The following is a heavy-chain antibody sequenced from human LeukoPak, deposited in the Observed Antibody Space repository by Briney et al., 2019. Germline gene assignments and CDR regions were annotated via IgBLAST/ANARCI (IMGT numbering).Heavy chain of an antibody. CDR1: GGSISSSSYY. CDR2: ISYTGST. Sequence: SETLSLTCTVSGGSISSSSYYWGWIRQPPGKGLEWIGSISYTGSTYYNPSLKSRVTISVDTSKNQFSLKLSSVTAADTAVYYCASINTAAADLKYFDYWGQGTLVTVSS. J-gene: IGHJ4*02. CDR3: ASINTAAADLKYFDY. V-gene: IGHV4-39*07. D-gene: IGHD6-13*01.